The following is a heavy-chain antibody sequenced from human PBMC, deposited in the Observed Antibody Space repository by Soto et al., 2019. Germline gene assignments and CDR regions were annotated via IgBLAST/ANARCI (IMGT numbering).Heavy chain of an antibody. D-gene: IGHD3-10*01. CDR2: VYHSGGT. CDR1: AYSIGSAYY. Sequence: SETLSLTCTLSAYSIGSAYYWGWIRQPPGKGLEWIGNVYHSGGTYYNPSLKSRVTISMDTSKNQFSLNLTSVTAADTAVYYCTKERGPLLWRIDSWGQGTLVTVSS. CDR3: TKERGPLLWRIDS. V-gene: IGHV4-38-2*02. J-gene: IGHJ4*02.